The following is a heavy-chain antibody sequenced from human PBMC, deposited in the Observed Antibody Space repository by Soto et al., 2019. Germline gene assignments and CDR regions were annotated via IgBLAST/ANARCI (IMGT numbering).Heavy chain of an antibody. V-gene: IGHV3-30*18. CDR3: AKDRGGCYGGPQDAFDI. CDR1: GFTFSSYG. Sequence: RLSCAASGFTFSSYGMHWVRQAPGKGLEWVAVISYDGSNKYYADSVKGRITISRDNSKNTLYLQMNSLRAEDTAVYYCAKDRGGCYGGPQDAFDIWGQGTMVTVAS. CDR2: ISYDGSNK. J-gene: IGHJ3*02. D-gene: IGHD4-17*01.